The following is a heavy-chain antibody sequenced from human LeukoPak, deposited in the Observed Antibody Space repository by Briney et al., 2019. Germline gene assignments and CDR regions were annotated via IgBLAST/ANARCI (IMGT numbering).Heavy chain of an antibody. J-gene: IGHJ5*02. Sequence: SQTLSLTCTVSGGSISNYYWNWIRQPPGKGLEWVGHISYSGGTKYNPSLQSRVTISIDTSKNQFSLNLSSVTAADTAVYYCARRVIMSATGVPDTWLDPWGQGILVTVSS. CDR1: GGSISNYY. CDR3: ARRVIMSATGVPDTWLDP. V-gene: IGHV4-59*08. D-gene: IGHD2-8*02. CDR2: ISYSGGT.